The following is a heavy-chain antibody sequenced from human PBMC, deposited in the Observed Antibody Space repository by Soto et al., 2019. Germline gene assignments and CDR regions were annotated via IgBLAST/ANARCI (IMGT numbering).Heavy chain of an antibody. V-gene: IGHV3-33*01. CDR1: GFTFSIYG. D-gene: IGHD5-12*01. CDR2: VWYDGGNK. J-gene: IGHJ6*02. Sequence: QVQLVESGGGVVQPGGSPRLSCAASGFTFSIYGMHWVRQAPGKGLEWVALVWYDGGNKYYADSVKGRFTISRDNSKNTLYLQMNSLRDEDTAVYYCVRAAGYSGNDYVYYYGMDVWGQGTTVTVSS. CDR3: VRAAGYSGNDYVYYYGMDV.